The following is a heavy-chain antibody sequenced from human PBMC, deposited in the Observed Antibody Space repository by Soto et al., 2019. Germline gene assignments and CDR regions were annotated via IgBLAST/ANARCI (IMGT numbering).Heavy chain of an antibody. V-gene: IGHV3-23*01. Sequence: PGGSLRLSCAASGFTFSSYAMSWVRQAPGKGLEWVSAISGSGGSTYYADSVKGRFTISRDNSKNTLYLQMNSLRAEDTAVYYCAKDGGWGRFDYYDSSGYYSNDAFDIWGQGTMVTVSS. J-gene: IGHJ3*02. D-gene: IGHD3-22*01. CDR1: GFTFSSYA. CDR3: AKDGGWGRFDYYDSSGYYSNDAFDI. CDR2: ISGSGGST.